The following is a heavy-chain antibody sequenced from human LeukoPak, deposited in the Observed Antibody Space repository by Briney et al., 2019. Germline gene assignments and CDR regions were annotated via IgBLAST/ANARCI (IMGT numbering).Heavy chain of an antibody. Sequence: GGSLRLSCAASGFTFSSYGMHWVRQAPGKGLEWVAVIWYDGSNKYYADSVKGRFTISRDNSKNTLYLQMNSLRAEDTAVYYCARDLYYDSSGYGDYWGQGTLVTVSS. CDR1: GFTFSSYG. CDR2: IWYDGSNK. J-gene: IGHJ4*02. CDR3: ARDLYYDSSGYGDY. D-gene: IGHD3-22*01. V-gene: IGHV3-33*01.